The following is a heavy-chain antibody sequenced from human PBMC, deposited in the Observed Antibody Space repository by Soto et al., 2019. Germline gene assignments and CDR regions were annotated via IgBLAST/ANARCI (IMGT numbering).Heavy chain of an antibody. D-gene: IGHD4-17*01. V-gene: IGHV4-30-4*01. J-gene: IGHJ4*02. CDR1: GGSISSGDYN. Sequence: QVQLQESGPGLVKASQTLSLTCTVSGGSISSGDYNWSRIRQPPGKGLEWIGYIYYSGYTYNNPSLKSRVTISVDTSKNQFSLKLSSVTAADTAVYYCARSGDYVPFDYWGQGTLVTVSS. CDR2: IYYSGYT. CDR3: ARSGDYVPFDY.